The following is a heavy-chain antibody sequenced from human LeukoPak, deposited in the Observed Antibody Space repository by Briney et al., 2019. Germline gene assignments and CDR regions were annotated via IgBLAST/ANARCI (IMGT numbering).Heavy chain of an antibody. V-gene: IGHV3-15*01. CDR2: IKSKTDGGTT. CDR3: AREGLDTAMGSETGFDY. Sequence: GGSLRLSCAASGFTFSNAWMSWVRQAPGKGLEWVGRIKSKTDGGTTDYAAPVKGRFTISRDDSKNTLYLQMNSLRAEDTAVYYCAREGLDTAMGSETGFDYWGQGTLVTVSS. CDR1: GFTFSNAW. J-gene: IGHJ4*02. D-gene: IGHD5-18*01.